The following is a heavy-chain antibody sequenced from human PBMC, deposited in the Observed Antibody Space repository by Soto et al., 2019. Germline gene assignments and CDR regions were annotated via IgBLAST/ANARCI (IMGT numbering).Heavy chain of an antibody. CDR3: AKDPTRGDLWFGELYSKIYYYYGMAV. Sequence: GGSLRLSCAASGFTFSSYAMSCVRQAPGKGLEWFSAISGSGGITYYADSVKGRFTISRDNSKNTLYLQMNSLRAEDTAVYYCAKDPTRGDLWFGELYSKIYYYYGMAVWGQGTTVTFSS. D-gene: IGHD3-10*01. CDR2: ISGSGGIT. V-gene: IGHV3-23*01. CDR1: GFTFSSYA. J-gene: IGHJ6*01.